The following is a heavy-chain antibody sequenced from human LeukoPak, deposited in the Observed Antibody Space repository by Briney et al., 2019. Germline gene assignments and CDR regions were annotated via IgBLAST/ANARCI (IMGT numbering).Heavy chain of an antibody. D-gene: IGHD2-2*01. CDR1: GGSFSGYY. CDR2: ISYDGSNK. CDR3: ARVYCSSTTCYAGFDY. V-gene: IGHV3-30-3*01. J-gene: IGHJ4*02. Sequence: PSETLSLTCAVYGGSFSGYYWSWIRQTPGKGLEWVAVISYDGSNKYYADSVKGRFTISRDNSKNTQYLQMNSLRPEDTAVYYCARVYCSSTTCYAGFDYWGQGTLVTVSS.